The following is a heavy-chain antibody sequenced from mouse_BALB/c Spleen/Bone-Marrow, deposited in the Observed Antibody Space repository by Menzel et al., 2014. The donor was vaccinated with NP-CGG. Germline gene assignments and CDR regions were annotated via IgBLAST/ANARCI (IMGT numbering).Heavy chain of an antibody. V-gene: IGHV1-4*01. CDR3: ARVYGNYDAMDY. CDR1: DYTFTTYT. Sequence: QVQLQQSGAELARPGASVKMSCRASDYTFTTYTMHWVKQRPGQGLEWIGYINPSSGYTYYNQKFKDKATLTADKSSSAAYLQLSSLTSEDSAVYYCARVYGNYDAMDYWGQGTSVTVSS. D-gene: IGHD2-1*01. CDR2: INPSSGYT. J-gene: IGHJ4*01.